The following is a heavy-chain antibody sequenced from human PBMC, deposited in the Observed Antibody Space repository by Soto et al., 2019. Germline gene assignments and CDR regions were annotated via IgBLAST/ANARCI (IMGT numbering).Heavy chain of an antibody. Sequence: SETLSLTCTVSGGSISSSSYYWGWIRQPPGKGLEWIGSIFYSGSTYHNPSLKSRVTISVDTSKNQFSLKLASVSAEDTAVYYCARTSLTIFGPSNDYYGMGVWGLGTTVTVSS. CDR3: ARTSLTIFGPSNDYYGMGV. CDR1: GGSISSSSYY. CDR2: IFYSGST. V-gene: IGHV4-39*01. D-gene: IGHD3-3*01. J-gene: IGHJ6*02.